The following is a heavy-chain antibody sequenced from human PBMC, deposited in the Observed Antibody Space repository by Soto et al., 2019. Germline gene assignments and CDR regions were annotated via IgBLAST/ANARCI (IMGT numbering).Heavy chain of an antibody. Sequence: VQLQESGPGLVKPAQTLSLTCNASGGSVLSGGYYWSWLRQRPGKGLQWIGSTHYSGTRYYDPSLKSRLTLSVDTSNNRVSLTLTALTAADTAVYYCAREPGDSGAYARGYFDHWGQGVPVTVSS. CDR2: THYSGTR. CDR3: AREPGDSGAYARGYFDH. J-gene: IGHJ4*02. CDR1: GGSVLSGGYY. V-gene: IGHV4-31*03. D-gene: IGHD4-17*01.